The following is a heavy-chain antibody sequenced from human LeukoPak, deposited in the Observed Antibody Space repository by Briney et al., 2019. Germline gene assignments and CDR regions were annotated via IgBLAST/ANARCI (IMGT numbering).Heavy chain of an antibody. Sequence: ASVKVSCKASGYTFTSYYTHWVRQAPGQGLEWMGIINPSGGSTSYAQKFQGRVTITADESTSTAYMELSSLRSEDTAVYYCARVHDYGDSRTGLDPWGQGTLVTVSS. V-gene: IGHV1-46*01. CDR2: INPSGGST. J-gene: IGHJ5*02. CDR1: GYTFTSYY. CDR3: ARVHDYGDSRTGLDP. D-gene: IGHD4-17*01.